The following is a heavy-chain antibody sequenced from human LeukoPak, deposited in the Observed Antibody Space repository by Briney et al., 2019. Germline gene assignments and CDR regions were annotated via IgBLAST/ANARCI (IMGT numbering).Heavy chain of an antibody. CDR3: ARVWYYDILTGYYVTEDGMDV. CDR2: IYHSGST. D-gene: IGHD3-9*01. Sequence: SRTLSLTCAVSGGSISSSNWWSWVRQPPGKGLEWIGEIYHSGSTNYNPSLKSRVTISVDKSKNQFSLKLSSVTAADTAVYYCARVWYYDILTGYYVTEDGMDVWGKGTTVTVSS. CDR1: GGSISSSNW. J-gene: IGHJ6*04. V-gene: IGHV4-4*02.